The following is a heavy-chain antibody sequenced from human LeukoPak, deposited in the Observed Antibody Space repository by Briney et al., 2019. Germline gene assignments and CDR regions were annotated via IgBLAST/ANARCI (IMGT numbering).Heavy chain of an antibody. V-gene: IGHV4-59*12. D-gene: IGHD3-3*01. Sequence: SETLSLTCTVSGGSISYYYWSWIRQLPGKGLEWIGYIYYSGSTNYNPSLKSRVTMSVDTSKNQFSLKLSSVTAADTAVYYCARDRDYDFWSGYPSHNWFDPWGQGTLVTVSS. CDR1: GGSISYYY. CDR3: ARDRDYDFWSGYPSHNWFDP. J-gene: IGHJ5*02. CDR2: IYYSGST.